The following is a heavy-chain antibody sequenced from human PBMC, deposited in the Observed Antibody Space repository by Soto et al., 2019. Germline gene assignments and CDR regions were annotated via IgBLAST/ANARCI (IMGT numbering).Heavy chain of an antibody. V-gene: IGHV4-31*03. CDR2: IYYSGST. CDR1: GGSISSGGYY. J-gene: IGHJ4*02. D-gene: IGHD2-15*01. Sequence: SETLSLTCTVSGGSISSGGYYWSWIRQHPGKGLEWIGYIYYSGSTYYNPSLKSRVTISVDTSKNQFSLKLSSVTAADTAVYYCARARFVVVVAATLVTPGDFDYWGQGTLVTAPQ. CDR3: ARARFVVVVAATLVTPGDFDY.